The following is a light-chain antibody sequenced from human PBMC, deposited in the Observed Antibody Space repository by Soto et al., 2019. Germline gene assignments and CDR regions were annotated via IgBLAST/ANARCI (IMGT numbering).Light chain of an antibody. V-gene: IGLV2-14*01. CDR1: SSDVGGYNY. CDR2: EVS. J-gene: IGLJ1*01. CDR3: GSYTSSRIYV. Sequence: VLTQPASVSVSPGQSITISCTGTSSDVGGYNYVSWYQQHPGKAPKPMIYEVSNRPSGVSDRFSGSKSGNTASLTISGLQAEDEADYYCGSYTSSRIYVFGARTKATVL.